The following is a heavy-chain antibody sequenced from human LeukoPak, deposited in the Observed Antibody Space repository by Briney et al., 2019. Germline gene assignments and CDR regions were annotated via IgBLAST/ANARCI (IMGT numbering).Heavy chain of an antibody. CDR1: GYTFTSYY. D-gene: IGHD7-27*01. V-gene: IGHV1-46*01. Sequence: ASVKVSCKASGYTFTSYYMHWVRQAPGQGLEWMGIINPSGGSTSYAQKFQGRVTMTRDMSTSTVYMELSSLRSEDTAVYYCARELTGYYYYMDVWGKGTTVTVSS. CDR3: ARELTGYYYYMDV. CDR2: INPSGGST. J-gene: IGHJ6*03.